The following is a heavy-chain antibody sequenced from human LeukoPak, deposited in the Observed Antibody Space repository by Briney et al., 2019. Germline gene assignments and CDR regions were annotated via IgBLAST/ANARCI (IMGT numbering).Heavy chain of an antibody. CDR1: GYTFTGYY. D-gene: IGHD6-19*01. Sequence: GASVKVSCKASGYTFTGYYMHWVRQAPGQGLEWMGWINPNSGGTNYAQKFQGRVTMTRDTSISTAYMELSRLRSDDTAVYYCARARSSGWYDYFDYWGQGTLVTVSS. V-gene: IGHV1-2*02. CDR3: ARARSSGWYDYFDY. CDR2: INPNSGGT. J-gene: IGHJ4*02.